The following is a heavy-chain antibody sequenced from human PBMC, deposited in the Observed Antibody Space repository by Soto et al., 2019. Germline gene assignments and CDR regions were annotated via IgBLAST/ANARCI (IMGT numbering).Heavy chain of an antibody. CDR1: GDSISSTY. J-gene: IGHJ4*02. CDR3: ARHFSPGPWTYHKQLDY. CDR2: AHHSGDT. D-gene: IGHD3-16*02. V-gene: IGHV4-59*08. Sequence: QVQLQESGPGPVTPSETLSLTCTVSGDSISSTYWSWIRPSPGKGLEWSGFAHHSGDTNFNPSLKSRATISIDTSKNQFSVRLNSVTAADTAIYYCARHFSPGPWTYHKQLDYWGRGTLVTVSS.